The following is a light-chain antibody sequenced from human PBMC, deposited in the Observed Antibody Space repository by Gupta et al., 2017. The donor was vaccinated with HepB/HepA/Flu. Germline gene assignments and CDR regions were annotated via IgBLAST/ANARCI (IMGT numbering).Light chain of an antibody. CDR2: WAS. CDR1: QSVLHSSNKKNY. J-gene: IGKJ1*01. CDR3: HQYFDAPHT. Sequence: DIVMTQSPDSLGASLGERASINCKSSQSVLHSSNKKNYLAWYQLKPGQPPKLLIYWASTRESGVPDRFSGSGSGADFTLTISSLQAEDVAVYYCHQYFDAPHTFGQGTKVEIK. V-gene: IGKV4-1*01.